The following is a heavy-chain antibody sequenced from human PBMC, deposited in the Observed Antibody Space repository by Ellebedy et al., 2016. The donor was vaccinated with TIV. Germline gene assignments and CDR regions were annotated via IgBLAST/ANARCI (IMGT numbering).Heavy chain of an antibody. V-gene: IGHV4-59*01. CDR3: ARDKAVLLRFGDQNFYYGMDV. Sequence: SETLSLTXTVSGDSINYYYWSWIRQPPGKGLEWIGYIYYSGSTTYNPSLKSRVTISLDKSKNQFSLKLRSVTAADTAVYYCARDKAVLLRFGDQNFYYGMDVWGQGTTVTVSS. D-gene: IGHD3-10*01. J-gene: IGHJ6*02. CDR2: IYYSGST. CDR1: GDSINYYY.